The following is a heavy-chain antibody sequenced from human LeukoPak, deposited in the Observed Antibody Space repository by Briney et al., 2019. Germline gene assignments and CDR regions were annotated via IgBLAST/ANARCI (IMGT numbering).Heavy chain of an antibody. D-gene: IGHD1-1*01. Sequence: GGSLRLSCAASGFTFSSYGMHWVRQAPGKGLEWVALIRYDGSNKYYADSVKGRFTVSRDNSKNTLYLQMNSLRAEDTAVYYCARDQERGYSFSFAWGQGTLVTVSP. CDR3: ARDQERGYSFSFA. CDR1: GFTFSSYG. J-gene: IGHJ4*02. CDR2: IRYDGSNK. V-gene: IGHV3-30*02.